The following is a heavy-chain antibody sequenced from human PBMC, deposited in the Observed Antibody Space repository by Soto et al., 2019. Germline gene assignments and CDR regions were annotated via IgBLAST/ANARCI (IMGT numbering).Heavy chain of an antibody. CDR2: ITGSGGST. CDR1: GFTFSSYA. J-gene: IGHJ4*02. Sequence: GGSLRLSCTASGFTFSSYAMSWVRQAPGKGLEWVSGITGSGGSTYYADSVKGRFTISRDNSKNTLYLQMNSLRAEDTAVYYCAKTGLYGSGSYPFDNWGQGTLVTVSS. CDR3: AKTGLYGSGSYPFDN. V-gene: IGHV3-23*01. D-gene: IGHD3-10*01.